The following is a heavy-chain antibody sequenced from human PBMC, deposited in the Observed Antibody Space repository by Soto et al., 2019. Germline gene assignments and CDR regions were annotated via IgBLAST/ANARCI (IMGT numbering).Heavy chain of an antibody. J-gene: IGHJ4*02. CDR3: AKDQKITALSDFDS. D-gene: IGHD3-16*01. CDR2: VSYDGSNK. V-gene: IGHV3-30*18. CDR1: GFTFRSYG. Sequence: QVQLVESGGGVVQPGRSLRLSCEASGFTFRSYGMHWVRQAPGKGLEWVAVVSYDGSNKLYAASVKDRFIISRDNSKNTLYLQMNSLRAEDTALYYCAKDQKITALSDFDSWGQGTLVTVS.